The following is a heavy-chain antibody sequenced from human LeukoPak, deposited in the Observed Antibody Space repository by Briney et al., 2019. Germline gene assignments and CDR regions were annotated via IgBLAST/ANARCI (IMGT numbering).Heavy chain of an antibody. D-gene: IGHD1-26*01. CDR1: GYIFTRYA. CDR3: ARAPYYGETDY. Sequence: GASVKVSCKASGYIFTRYAITWVRQAPGQGLAWMGWISAYNGNTNYAPKLQGRVTLTTDTSTSTAYMELRSLRSADTAVYYCARAPYYGETDYWGQGTLVTVSS. CDR2: ISAYNGNT. J-gene: IGHJ4*02. V-gene: IGHV1-18*01.